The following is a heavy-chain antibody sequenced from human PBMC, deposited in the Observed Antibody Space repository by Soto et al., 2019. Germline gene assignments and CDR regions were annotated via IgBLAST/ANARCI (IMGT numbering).Heavy chain of an antibody. V-gene: IGHV4-34*01. Sequence: SETLSLTCDVHGDSLSGYAWSWIRQPPGKGLEWIGEITFRGVTNYHPSLKSRVSMSVDASKNRISLNMSSVTAADTALYFCARKLEASVRHVEWFSYKWFDPWGPGTLVTVSS. J-gene: IGHJ5*02. CDR2: ITFRGVT. CDR1: GDSLSGYA. CDR3: ARKLEASVRHVEWFSYKWFDP. D-gene: IGHD3-9*01.